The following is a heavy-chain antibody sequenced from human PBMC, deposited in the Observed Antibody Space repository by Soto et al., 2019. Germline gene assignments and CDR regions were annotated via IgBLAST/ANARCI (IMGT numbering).Heavy chain of an antibody. D-gene: IGHD4-17*01. CDR2: ISGDGSNK. Sequence: QVQLVESGGGVVQPGRSLRLSCAASGFTFSNYGMHWVRQAPGEGLEWVAVISGDGSNKYHADSVKGRFTISRDNSKNTLHLQMNSLRVEDTAMYYCANEIRTTMTVDDAFDIWGQGTMVTVSS. V-gene: IGHV3-30*18. CDR1: GFTFSNYG. J-gene: IGHJ3*02. CDR3: ANEIRTTMTVDDAFDI.